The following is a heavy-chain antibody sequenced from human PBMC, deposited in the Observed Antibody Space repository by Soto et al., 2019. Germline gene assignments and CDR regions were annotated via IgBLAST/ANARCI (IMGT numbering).Heavy chain of an antibody. D-gene: IGHD2-2*01. V-gene: IGHV1-18*01. J-gene: IGHJ4*02. CDR2: LNPYSGDT. CDR3: ARGTRFDF. CDR1: GYTFNNYD. Sequence: QVQLVQSGVEVKKPGASVKVSCQASGYTFNNYDINWVRQAPGQGLEWMGWLNPYSGDTNYTQSLRDRVTMTTDTSTSTAYMDLRSLKFDDTAVYYCARGTRFDFWGQGTLVTVSS.